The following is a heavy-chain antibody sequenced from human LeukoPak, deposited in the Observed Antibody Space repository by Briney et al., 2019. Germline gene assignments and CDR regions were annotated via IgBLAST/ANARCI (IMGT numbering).Heavy chain of an antibody. CDR2: IYYSGST. V-gene: IGHV4-30-4*01. Sequence: SQTLSLTCTVSVGSISSGDYYWSWIRQPPGKGLEWIGYIYYSGSTYYNPSLKSRVTISVGTSKNQFSLKLSSVTAADTAVYYCARVDVVGEYYFDYWGQGTLVTVSS. CDR3: ARVDVVGEYYFDY. D-gene: IGHD2-15*01. J-gene: IGHJ4*02. CDR1: VGSISSGDYY.